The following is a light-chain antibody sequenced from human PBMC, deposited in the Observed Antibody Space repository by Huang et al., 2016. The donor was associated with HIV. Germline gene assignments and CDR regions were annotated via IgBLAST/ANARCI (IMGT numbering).Light chain of an antibody. Sequence: DIVMTQSPDSLAVSLGARATLQCGSSRSVYASTTERDYLARFQQRPGQPPKLLLFWASTREAGVPDRFSGSGSGTDFTLTIANVKADEAAIYYCQQYYSSPQTFGQGT. J-gene: IGKJ1*01. V-gene: IGKV4-1*01. CDR2: WAS. CDR3: QQYYSSPQT. CDR1: RSVYASTTERDY.